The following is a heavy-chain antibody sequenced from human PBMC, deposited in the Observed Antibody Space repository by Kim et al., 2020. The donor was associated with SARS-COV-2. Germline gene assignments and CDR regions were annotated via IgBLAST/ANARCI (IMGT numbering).Heavy chain of an antibody. J-gene: IGHJ4*02. D-gene: IGHD2-15*01. CDR3: ARMGRSCSGGRCSHLAY. Sequence: VKGRFTISRDNAKNSVYLQMNSLRAEDTAVYYCARMGRSCSGGRCSHLAYWGQGTLVTVPS. V-gene: IGHV3-48*03.